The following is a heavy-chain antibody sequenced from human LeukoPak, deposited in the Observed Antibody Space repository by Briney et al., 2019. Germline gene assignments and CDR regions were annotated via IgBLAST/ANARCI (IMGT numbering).Heavy chain of an antibody. Sequence: SETLSLTCTVSDGSISIYHWNWIRQPPGKGLEWIGYIYNSGSSTIYNPSLQSRVTISVDMSKNQFSLRLSSVTAADTAVYFCVRDRELTYWGQGILVTVSS. J-gene: IGHJ4*02. CDR2: IYNSGSST. CDR1: DGSISIYH. V-gene: IGHV4-59*01. CDR3: VRDRELTY. D-gene: IGHD3-10*01.